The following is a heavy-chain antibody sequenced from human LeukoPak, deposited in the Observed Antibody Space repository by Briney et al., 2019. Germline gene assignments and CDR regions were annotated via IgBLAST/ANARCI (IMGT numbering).Heavy chain of an antibody. D-gene: IGHD5-18*01. Sequence: KDGESLKISCKGSGYSFTSYWIGWVRQMPGKGLEWMGIIYPGDSDTRYSPSFQGQVTISADKSISTAYLQWSSLKASDTAVYYCARTTEGGYTYDYFYYYYMDVWGKGTTVTISS. J-gene: IGHJ6*03. V-gene: IGHV5-51*01. CDR2: IYPGDSDT. CDR1: GYSFTSYW. CDR3: ARTTEGGYTYDYFYYYYMDV.